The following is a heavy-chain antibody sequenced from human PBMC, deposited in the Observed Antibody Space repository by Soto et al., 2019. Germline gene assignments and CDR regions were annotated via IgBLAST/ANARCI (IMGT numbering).Heavy chain of an antibody. Sequence: SETLSLTCTVSGGSFKSGSYSWSWIRQPPGKGLEWIGYVYHTGRTSYNPSLKSRVTLSLDSSQNQFSLTLRSVTTADRALYFCARGVYGAYLDYWGQGIPVTVSS. CDR1: GGSFKSGSYS. J-gene: IGHJ4*02. CDR3: ARGVYGAYLDY. D-gene: IGHD3-10*01. CDR2: VYHTGRT. V-gene: IGHV4-61*01.